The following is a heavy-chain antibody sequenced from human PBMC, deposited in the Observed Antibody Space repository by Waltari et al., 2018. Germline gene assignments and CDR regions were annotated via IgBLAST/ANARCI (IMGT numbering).Heavy chain of an antibody. CDR1: GFTFSSYG. V-gene: IGHV3-33*01. CDR3: ARDRVARGFFDI. Sequence: QVQLVESGGGVVQPGRSLRLSCAASGFTFSSYGMHWVRQAPGKGLEWVAVIWYDGSNKYYVDSVKGRFPISRDNSKNTLYLQMNSLRAEDTAVYYCARDRVARGFFDIWGQGTMVTVSS. J-gene: IGHJ3*02. D-gene: IGHD3-10*01. CDR2: IWYDGSNK.